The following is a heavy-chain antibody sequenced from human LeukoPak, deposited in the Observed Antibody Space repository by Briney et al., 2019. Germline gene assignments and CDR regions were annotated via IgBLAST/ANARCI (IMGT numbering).Heavy chain of an antibody. D-gene: IGHD6-6*01. Sequence: GGSLRLSCAASGFTFSSYGMHWVRQAPGKGLEWVSAISGSGGSTYYADSVKGRFTISRDNSKNTLYLQMNSLRAEDTAVYYCAKVSSRPARGYYFDYWGQGTLVTVSS. V-gene: IGHV3-23*01. CDR3: AKVSSRPARGYYFDY. CDR2: ISGSGGST. J-gene: IGHJ4*02. CDR1: GFTFSSYG.